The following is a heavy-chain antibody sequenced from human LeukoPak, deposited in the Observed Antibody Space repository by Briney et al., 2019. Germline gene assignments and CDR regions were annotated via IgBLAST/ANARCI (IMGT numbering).Heavy chain of an antibody. CDR3: ARDQSLSGYDY. CDR1: GYTFIDYY. Sequence: VASVKVSCKASGYTFIDYYMHWVRQAPGQGLEWMGFINSNTGATGYAQKFQGRVTMSRDTSITTVYMELSSLRSEDTAVYYCARDQSLSGYDYWGQGTLVTVSS. D-gene: IGHD5-12*01. CDR2: INSNTGAT. J-gene: IGHJ4*02. V-gene: IGHV1-2*02.